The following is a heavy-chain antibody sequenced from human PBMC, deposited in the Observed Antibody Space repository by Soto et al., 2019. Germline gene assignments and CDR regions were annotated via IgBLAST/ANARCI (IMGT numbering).Heavy chain of an antibody. CDR2: IIPIFGTA. D-gene: IGHD6-19*01. V-gene: IGHV1-69*13. CDR1: GGTFSSYA. CDR3: ATVDTRGIAVAGTRYYYGMDV. Sequence: SVKVSCKASGGTFSSYAISWVRQAPGQGLEWMGGIIPIFGTANYAQKFQGRVTITADESTSTAYMELSSLRSEDTAVYYCATVDTRGIAVAGTRYYYGMDVWGQGTTVTVSS. J-gene: IGHJ6*02.